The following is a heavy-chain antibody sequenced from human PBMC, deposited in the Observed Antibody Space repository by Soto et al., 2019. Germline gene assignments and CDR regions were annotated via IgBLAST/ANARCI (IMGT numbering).Heavy chain of an antibody. D-gene: IGHD1-26*01. CDR1: GGDLTNSG. Sequence: QVHLVQSGAEMKKPGSSVKVSCKVSGGDLTNSGISWVRQAPGQGLEWMGGIFPLLAMVDYSQKFQGRVTITADESTNTAYMDLGSLKSVDTAVYYCAKEDGAVFKSWGQGTLVFVSS. CDR3: AKEDGAVFKS. J-gene: IGHJ4*02. V-gene: IGHV1-69*04. CDR2: IFPLLAMV.